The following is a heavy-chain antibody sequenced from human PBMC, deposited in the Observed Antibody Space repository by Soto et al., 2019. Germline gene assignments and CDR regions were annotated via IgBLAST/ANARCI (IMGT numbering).Heavy chain of an antibody. CDR2: FDPEDGET. J-gene: IGHJ4*02. CDR3: ARVGAYCVSTSCHDY. V-gene: IGHV1-24*01. CDR1: GYTLTELS. D-gene: IGHD2-2*01. Sequence: ASVKVSCKVSGYTLTELSMHWVRQAPGKGLEWMGGFDPEDGETIYAQKLHGRVTMTTDTSTSTAYMELRSLRSDDPAVYYCARVGAYCVSTSCHDYWGRG.